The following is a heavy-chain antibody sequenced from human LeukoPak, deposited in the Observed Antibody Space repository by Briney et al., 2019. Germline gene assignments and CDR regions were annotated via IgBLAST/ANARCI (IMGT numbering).Heavy chain of an antibody. CDR1: GFTFSSYW. J-gene: IGHJ1*01. Sequence: HPGGSLRLSCAASGFTFSSYWMHWVRQAPGKGLVWVSRINSDGSSTSYADSVQGRFTISRDNAKNTLYLQMNSLRAEDTAVYYCARVAPEDRRPITEYFQHWGQGTLVTVSS. D-gene: IGHD1-14*01. CDR3: ARVAPEDRRPITEYFQH. CDR2: INSDGSST. V-gene: IGHV3-74*01.